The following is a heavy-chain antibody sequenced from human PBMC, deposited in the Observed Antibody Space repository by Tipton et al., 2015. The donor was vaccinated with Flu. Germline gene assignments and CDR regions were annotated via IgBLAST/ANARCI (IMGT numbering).Heavy chain of an antibody. D-gene: IGHD3-22*01. CDR1: GYSIRSGYY. V-gene: IGHV4-38-2*01. CDR2: IHQSGTT. Sequence: TLSLTCAVSGYSIRSGYYWDWIRQPPGKGLEWIGSIHQSGTTYYKSSLKSRATISLDTSKNKFSLKLSSVIAADTAVYYCAMYYYDSSAYYSQGWFDYWGQGTLVTVSS. CDR3: AMYYYDSSAYYSQGWFDY. J-gene: IGHJ5*01.